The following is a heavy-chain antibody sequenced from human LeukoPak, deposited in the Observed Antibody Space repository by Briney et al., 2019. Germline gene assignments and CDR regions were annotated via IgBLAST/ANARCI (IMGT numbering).Heavy chain of an antibody. D-gene: IGHD3-16*02. V-gene: IGHV3-23*01. CDR2: ISNSGGST. Sequence: GGSRRLSCAASGFTFSSYAMSWVRQAPGKGLEWVSGISNSGGSTYYADSVKGRFTISRDNSKNTLYLQMKSLRVEDTAVHYCAKGLRLGELSSPFDYWGQGTLVTVSS. J-gene: IGHJ4*02. CDR1: GFTFSSYA. CDR3: AKGLRLGELSSPFDY.